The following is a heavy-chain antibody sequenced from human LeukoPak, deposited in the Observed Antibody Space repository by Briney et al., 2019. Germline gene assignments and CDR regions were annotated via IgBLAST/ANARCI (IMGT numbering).Heavy chain of an antibody. CDR1: GDSISSYY. CDR2: IHTSGST. V-gene: IGHV4-4*07. CDR3: ARGRGGLGREFDY. D-gene: IGHD6-19*01. J-gene: IGHJ4*02. Sequence: SETLSLTCTVSGDSISSYYWSWIRQPAGKGLEWIGRIHTSGSTNHNPSLTSRVTISLDTSKNQFSLKLSSVTAADTAVYYCARGRGGLGREFDYWGQGILVTVSS.